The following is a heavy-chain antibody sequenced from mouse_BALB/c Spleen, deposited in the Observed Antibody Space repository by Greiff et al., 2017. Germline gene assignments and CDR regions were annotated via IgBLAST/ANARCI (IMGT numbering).Heavy chain of an antibody. V-gene: IGHV1-9*01. CDR2: ILPGSGST. D-gene: IGHD4-1*01. J-gene: IGHJ4*01. Sequence: VKLMESGAELMKPGASVKISCKATGYTFSSYWIEWVKQRPGHGLEWIGEILPGSGSTNYNEKFKGKATFTADTSSNTAYMQLSSLTSEDSAVYYCARTGTYYAMDYWGQGTSVTVSS. CDR3: ARTGTYYAMDY. CDR1: GYTFSSYW.